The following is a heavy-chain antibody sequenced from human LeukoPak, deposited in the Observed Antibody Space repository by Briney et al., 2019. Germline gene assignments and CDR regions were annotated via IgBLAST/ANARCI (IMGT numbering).Heavy chain of an antibody. V-gene: IGHV1-8*01. CDR3: ARGGHDYGGNGGYYYYMDV. Sequence: ASVKACCKASGYPFTSYDTNWGRQAAGHRLEWMGGMNANSGNPGYAQKFQGRVTMTRNTSISTAYMELSSLRSEDTAVYYCARGGHDYGGNGGYYYYMDVWGKGTTVTVSS. J-gene: IGHJ6*03. CDR1: GYPFTSYD. CDR2: MNANSGNP. D-gene: IGHD4-23*01.